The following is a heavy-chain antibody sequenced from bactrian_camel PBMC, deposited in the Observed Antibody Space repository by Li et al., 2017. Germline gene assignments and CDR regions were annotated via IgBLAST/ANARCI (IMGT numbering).Heavy chain of an antibody. J-gene: IGHJ4*01. Sequence: HVQLVESGGGLVQAGGSLRLSCAASGYTYNRNCMAWFRQAPGKGLEWVSSIYDVGSPAHYADSVKGRFTISRDNAKNTLHLQMNGLKSEDTALYYCATGAGGSRIWGQGTQVTVS. CDR3: ATGAGGSRI. CDR2: IYDVGSPA. D-gene: IGHD6*01. CDR1: GYTYNRNC. V-gene: IGHV3-2*01.